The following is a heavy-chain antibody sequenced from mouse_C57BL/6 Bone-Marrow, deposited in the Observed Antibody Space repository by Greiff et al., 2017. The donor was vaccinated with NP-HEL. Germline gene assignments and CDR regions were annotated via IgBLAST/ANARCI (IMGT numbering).Heavy chain of an antibody. CDR2: IDPSDSEP. Sequence: QVQLQQPGAELVRPGSSVKLSCKASGYTFTSYWMHWVKQRPIQGLEWIGNIDPSDSEPHYNQKFKDKATLTVDKSSSTAYMQLSSLTSEDSAVYYCARWAYYSKTDYAMDYWGQGTSVTVSS. D-gene: IGHD2-5*01. CDR3: ARWAYYSKTDYAMDY. CDR1: GYTFTSYW. J-gene: IGHJ4*01. V-gene: IGHV1-52*01.